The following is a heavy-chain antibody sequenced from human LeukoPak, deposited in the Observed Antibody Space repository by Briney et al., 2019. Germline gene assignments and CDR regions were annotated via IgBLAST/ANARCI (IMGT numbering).Heavy chain of an antibody. J-gene: IGHJ6*03. Sequence: GGSLRLSCAASGFTFSDYYMSWVRQAPGKGLEWVSAISGSGGSTYYADSVKGRFTISRDNSKNTLYLQMNSLRAEDTAVYYCACSGSYLYYYYMDVWGKGTTVTVSS. CDR2: ISGSGGST. CDR3: ACSGSYLYYYYMDV. V-gene: IGHV3-23*01. CDR1: GFTFSDYY. D-gene: IGHD3-10*02.